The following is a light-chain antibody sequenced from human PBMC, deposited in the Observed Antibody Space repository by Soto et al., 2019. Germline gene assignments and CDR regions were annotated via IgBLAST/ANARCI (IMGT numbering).Light chain of an antibody. Sequence: DIQMTQSPSTLSASVGDRVTITCRASQSISSWLAWYQQKPGKAPKLLIYKASSLESGVPSRFSGSGSWTEFTLTISSLQPDDFATYYGQQYNSYLWTFGQGTKVEIK. CDR3: QQYNSYLWT. CDR1: QSISSW. J-gene: IGKJ1*01. V-gene: IGKV1-5*03. CDR2: KAS.